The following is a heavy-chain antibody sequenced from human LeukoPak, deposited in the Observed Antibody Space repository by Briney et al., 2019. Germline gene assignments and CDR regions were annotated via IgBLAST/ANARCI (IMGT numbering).Heavy chain of an antibody. Sequence: GASVKVSCKASGYTFTGYYMHWVRQAPGQGLEWMGIINPSGGSTSYAQEFQGRVTMTRDMSTSTVYMELSSLRSEDTAVYYCARYYYDSSGYYYDHSGYFDYWGQGTLVTVSS. CDR1: GYTFTGYY. V-gene: IGHV1-46*01. D-gene: IGHD3-22*01. CDR3: ARYYYDSSGYYYDHSGYFDY. J-gene: IGHJ4*02. CDR2: INPSGGST.